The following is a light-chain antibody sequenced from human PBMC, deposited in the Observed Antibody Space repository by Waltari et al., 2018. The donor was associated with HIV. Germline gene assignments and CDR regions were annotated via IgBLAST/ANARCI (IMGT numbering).Light chain of an antibody. V-gene: IGLV6-57*02. J-gene: IGLJ3*02. CDR1: SGNIARHY. Sequence: KFMLTQPHSVSESPGRPVTISCTGSSGNIARHYVQWYRQRPGSAPTTVIYVDTKRPSGVPDRFSGSIASSSNSASLTISGLRTEDEADYYCHSYDGSNWVFGGGTKLTVL. CDR2: VDT. CDR3: HSYDGSNWV.